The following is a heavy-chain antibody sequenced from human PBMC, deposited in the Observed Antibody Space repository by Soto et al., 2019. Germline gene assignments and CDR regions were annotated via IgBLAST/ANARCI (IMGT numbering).Heavy chain of an antibody. CDR2: ISAHNGNT. CDR3: ARGRYGDY. J-gene: IGHJ4*02. Sequence: QVHLVQSGAEVKKPGASVKVSCKGSGYDFTTYGITWVRQAPGQGLEWMAWISAHNGNTDYAQTLLGRVTVTRDTSTSTEYMVLRSLRSDDAAVYYCARGRYGDYWGQGALVTVSS. V-gene: IGHV1-18*01. D-gene: IGHD1-1*01. CDR1: GYDFTTYG.